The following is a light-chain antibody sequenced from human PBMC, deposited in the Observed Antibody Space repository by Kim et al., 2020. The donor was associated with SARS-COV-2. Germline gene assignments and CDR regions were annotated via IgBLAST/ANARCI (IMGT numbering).Light chain of an antibody. V-gene: IGKV2-28*01. J-gene: IGKJ5*01. CDR2: LGS. Sequence: DVGMTQSPLSLPVTPGEPASISCRSSQSLVDNSGHNCLHWYLQRPGQSPQLLIYLGSNRASGVPDRFSGSGSGTDFTLKISRVEADDVGIYYCMQTLQRGTFGQGTRLEIK. CDR3: MQTLQRGT. CDR1: QSLVDNSGHNC.